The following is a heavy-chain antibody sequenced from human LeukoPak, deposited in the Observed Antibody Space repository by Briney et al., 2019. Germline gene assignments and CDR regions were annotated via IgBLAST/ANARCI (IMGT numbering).Heavy chain of an antibody. CDR2: ISSSGSTI. Sequence: GGSLRLSCAASGFTFSSYEMNWVRQAPGKGLEWVSYISSSGSTIYYADSVKGRFTISRDNAKNSLYLQMNSLRAEGTAVYYCARVPERWLQPRTPFRHVDYWGQGTLVTVSS. CDR1: GFTFSSYE. V-gene: IGHV3-48*03. CDR3: ARVPERWLQPRTPFRHVDY. D-gene: IGHD5-24*01. J-gene: IGHJ4*02.